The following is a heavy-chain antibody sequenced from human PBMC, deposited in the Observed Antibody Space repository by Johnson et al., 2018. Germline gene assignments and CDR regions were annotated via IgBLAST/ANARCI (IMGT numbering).Heavy chain of an antibody. CDR1: GFSFSSYG. Sequence: QVQLVQSGGGVVQXGRSLRLSCAASGFSFSSYGMHWVRQAPGKGLEWVAVIWYDGSKKYYADSVKGRFTISRDNSKNTLYLQMNSLRAEDTAVYYCARAESSPHYGMDVWGQGTTVTVSS. V-gene: IGHV3-33*01. D-gene: IGHD6-13*01. CDR3: ARAESSPHYGMDV. CDR2: IWYDGSKK. J-gene: IGHJ6*02.